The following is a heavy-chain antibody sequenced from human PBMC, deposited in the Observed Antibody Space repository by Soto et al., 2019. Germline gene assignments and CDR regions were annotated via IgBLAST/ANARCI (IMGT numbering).Heavy chain of an antibody. CDR3: ARDLEDGYNLGWFDP. CDR2: IYYSGNS. V-gene: IGHV4-59*01. Sequence: SETLSLTCTVSGGSISSCYWSWIRQPPGKGLEWIGYIYYSGNSNYNPSLKSRVTISVDTSKNQFSLKLSSVTAADTAMYYCARDLEDGYNLGWFDPWGQGTLVTVSS. CDR1: GGSISSCY. D-gene: IGHD5-12*01. J-gene: IGHJ5*02.